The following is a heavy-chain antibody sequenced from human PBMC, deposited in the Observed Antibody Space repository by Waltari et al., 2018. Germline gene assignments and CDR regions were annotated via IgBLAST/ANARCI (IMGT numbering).Heavy chain of an antibody. D-gene: IGHD5-12*01. Sequence: QVQLVQSGAVAKKPGSSVKVSCQASGGTFISFAISWGRQAPGQGLEWMGGILPNSGGTNYAQKFQGRVTMTRDTSISTAYMELRRLRSDDTAVYYCARDIGLATVVYWGQGTLVTVSS. V-gene: IGHV1-2*02. J-gene: IGHJ4*02. CDR1: GGTFISFA. CDR3: ARDIGLATVVY. CDR2: ILPNSGGT.